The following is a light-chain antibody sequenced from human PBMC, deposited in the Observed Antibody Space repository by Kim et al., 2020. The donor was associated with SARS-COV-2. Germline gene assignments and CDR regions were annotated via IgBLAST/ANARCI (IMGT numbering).Light chain of an antibody. CDR3: SSYTSSSLV. CDR1: SSDVGGYNY. J-gene: IGLJ2*01. V-gene: IGLV2-14*03. Sequence: LTQPASVSGSPGQSITISCTGTSSDVGGYNYVSWYQQHPGKAPKLMIYDVSNRPSGVSNRFSGSKSGNTASLTISGLQAEDEADYYCSSYTSSSLVF. CDR2: DVS.